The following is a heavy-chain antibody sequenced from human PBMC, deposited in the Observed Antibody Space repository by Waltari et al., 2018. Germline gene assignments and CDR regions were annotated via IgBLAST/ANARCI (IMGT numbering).Heavy chain of an antibody. CDR2: ITSSSAYT. J-gene: IGHJ4*02. CDR1: GFDFSKYC. Sequence: DVELVESGGGLVKPGGSVRLSCAASGFDFSKYCMDWSRQAPGTGLEWVSSITSSSAYTPHADSLTGRVPVSSENGQNSLSLHMDGLRAGDTAVYFWVRGSGGGALGGDKWRQGTLVTVAS. V-gene: IGHV3-21*02. CDR3: VRGSGGGALGGDK. D-gene: IGHD3-10*01.